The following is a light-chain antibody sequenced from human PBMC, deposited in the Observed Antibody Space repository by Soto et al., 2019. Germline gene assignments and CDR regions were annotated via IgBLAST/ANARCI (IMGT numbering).Light chain of an antibody. CDR3: QQSGSSPFT. Sequence: DIVLTQSPGTLSLSPGERATLSCRASQSVSSSYLAWYQQKPGQTHRLLIYGASSRATGIPDRFTGSGSGTDFTLTISRLEPEDFAVYYCQQSGSSPFTFGPGTRLDIK. CDR1: QSVSSSY. CDR2: GAS. J-gene: IGKJ5*01. V-gene: IGKV3-20*01.